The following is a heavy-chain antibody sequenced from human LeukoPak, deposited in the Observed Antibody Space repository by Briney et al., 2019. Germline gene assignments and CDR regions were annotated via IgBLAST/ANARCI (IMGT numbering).Heavy chain of an antibody. CDR1: GFTFSSYA. Sequence: PGGSLRLSCAASGFTFSSYAMHWVRQAPGKGLEWVADISYDGSNKYYADSVKGRFTISRDNSKNTLYLQMNSLRAEDTAVYYCARGTIEYSSSYDYWGQGTLVTVSS. D-gene: IGHD6-6*01. CDR3: ARGTIEYSSSYDY. CDR2: ISYDGSNK. J-gene: IGHJ4*02. V-gene: IGHV3-30*01.